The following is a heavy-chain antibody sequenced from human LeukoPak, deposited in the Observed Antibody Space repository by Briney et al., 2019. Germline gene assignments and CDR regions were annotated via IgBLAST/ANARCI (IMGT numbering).Heavy chain of an antibody. CDR1: GFTFSGSA. V-gene: IGHV3-73*01. Sequence: PGGSLRLSCAASGFTFSGSAMHWVRQASGKGLEWVGRIRSKANSYATAYAASVKGRFTISRDDSKNTAYLQMNSLKTEDTAVYYCARVPGGNSGGTRAGTHMDVWGKGTTVTVSS. CDR3: ARVPGGNSGGTRAGTHMDV. CDR2: IRSKANSYAT. D-gene: IGHD4-23*01. J-gene: IGHJ6*03.